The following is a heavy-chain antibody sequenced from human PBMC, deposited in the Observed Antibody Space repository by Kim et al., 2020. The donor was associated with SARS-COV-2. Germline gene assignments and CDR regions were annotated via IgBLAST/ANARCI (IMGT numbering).Heavy chain of an antibody. CDR1: GYTFTGYY. CDR2: INPNSGGT. D-gene: IGHD4-17*01. CDR3: AGDRSVTTGALNAFDI. J-gene: IGHJ3*02. Sequence: ASVKVSCKASGYTFTGYYMHWVRQAPGQGLEWMGWINPNSGGTNYAQKFQGRVIMTRDTSISTAYMELSRLRSDDTAVYYFAGDRSVTTGALNAFDIWGQGTMVTVSS. V-gene: IGHV1-2*02.